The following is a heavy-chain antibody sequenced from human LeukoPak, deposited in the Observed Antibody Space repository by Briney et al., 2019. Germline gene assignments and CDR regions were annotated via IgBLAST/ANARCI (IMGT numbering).Heavy chain of an antibody. Sequence: VKVSCKASGGTFSSYTISWVRQAPGQGLEWMGRIIPILGIANYAQKFQGRITITADKSTSTAYMELSSLRSEDTAVYYCARGYQLLIFDYWGQGTLVTVSS. CDR2: IIPILGIA. CDR1: GGTFSSYT. D-gene: IGHD2-2*01. V-gene: IGHV1-69*02. CDR3: ARGYQLLIFDY. J-gene: IGHJ4*02.